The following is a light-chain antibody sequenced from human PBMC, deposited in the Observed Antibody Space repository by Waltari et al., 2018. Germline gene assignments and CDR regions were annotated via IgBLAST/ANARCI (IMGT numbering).Light chain of an antibody. CDR1: RGSTARNY. CDR2: EDK. Sequence: NFILTQPHSVSESPGRTVTISFTASRGSTARNYVQLHHKRPGSAPTTLIYEDKRRPSAIPERFSGSVDRSSNSASLTISGLKTEDEADYYCQSYYSSTQVFGGGTKLTVL. V-gene: IGLV6-57*02. J-gene: IGLJ2*01. CDR3: QSYYSSTQV.